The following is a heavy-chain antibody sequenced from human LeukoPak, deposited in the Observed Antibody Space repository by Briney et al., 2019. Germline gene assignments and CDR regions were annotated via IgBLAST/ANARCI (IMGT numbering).Heavy chain of an antibody. Sequence: PGGSLRLSCAASGFTFSTYSMNWVRQAPGKGLEWVSSISSSTTYIYYADSVKGRFTIFRDNAKNSLYLQMNSLRAEDTAVYYCARDTSLAGTPYFDYWGQGTLVTVSS. CDR3: ARDTSLAGTPYFDY. CDR1: GFTFSTYS. CDR2: ISSSTTYI. D-gene: IGHD1-1*01. J-gene: IGHJ4*02. V-gene: IGHV3-21*01.